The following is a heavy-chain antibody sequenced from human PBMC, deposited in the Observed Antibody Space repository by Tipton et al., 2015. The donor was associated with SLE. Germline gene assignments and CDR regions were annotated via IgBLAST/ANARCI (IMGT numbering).Heavy chain of an antibody. CDR3: ARELGAVEGDY. CDR1: GFTFSNYA. CDR2: ISYDGSNK. V-gene: IGHV3-30-3*01. Sequence: SLRLSCAASGFTFSNYAMHWVRQAPGKGLEWVAVISYDGSNKYYADSVKGRFTISRGNSKNTLYLQMNSLRAEDTAVYYCARELGAVEGDYWGQGTLVTVSS. D-gene: IGHD3-16*01. J-gene: IGHJ4*02.